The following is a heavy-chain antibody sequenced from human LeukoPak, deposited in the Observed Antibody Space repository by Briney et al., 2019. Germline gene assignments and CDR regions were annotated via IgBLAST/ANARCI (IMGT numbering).Heavy chain of an antibody. CDR1: GFTFSTYD. J-gene: IGHJ4*02. CDR3: AKDWGYSYGEAY. D-gene: IGHD5-18*01. CDR2: MGTAGDT. V-gene: IGHV3-13*01. Sequence: GGSLRLSCAASGFTFSTYDVHWVRQTIGRGLEWVSAMGTAGDTYYADSVKGRFTISRENAKNSFYLQMDSLRAGDTAVYYCAKDWGYSYGEAYWGQGTLVTVSS.